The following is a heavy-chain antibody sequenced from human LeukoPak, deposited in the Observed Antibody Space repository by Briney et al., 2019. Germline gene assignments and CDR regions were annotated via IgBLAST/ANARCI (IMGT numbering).Heavy chain of an antibody. Sequence: QPGGSLRLSRAASGFPLSSYAMSWVRQPPGEGLEWVSAISGSGGSTYYADSVKGRFTISRDNSKNTLYLQMNNLRAEDTAVYYCAKIFSSVTTVTTEYFDYWGQGTLVTVSS. J-gene: IGHJ4*02. CDR1: GFPLSSYA. CDR2: ISGSGGST. V-gene: IGHV3-23*01. CDR3: AKIFSSVTTVTTEYFDY. D-gene: IGHD4-17*01.